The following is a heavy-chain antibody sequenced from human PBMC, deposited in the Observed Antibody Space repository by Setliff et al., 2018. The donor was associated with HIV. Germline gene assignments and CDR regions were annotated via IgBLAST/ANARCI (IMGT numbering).Heavy chain of an antibody. CDR2: IYYSGTT. Sequence: PSETLSLTCSVSGGSISNHYWSWIRQPPGKGLEWIGSIYYSGTTYYNPSLKSRVTMSVDTSKKQFSLKLNSVTAADSAIYYCAATYCRGGGRDCPQMYDYWGQGSLVTVSS. D-gene: IGHD2-15*01. CDR1: GGSISNHY. CDR3: AATYCRGGGRDCPQMYDY. J-gene: IGHJ4*02. V-gene: IGHV4-59*04.